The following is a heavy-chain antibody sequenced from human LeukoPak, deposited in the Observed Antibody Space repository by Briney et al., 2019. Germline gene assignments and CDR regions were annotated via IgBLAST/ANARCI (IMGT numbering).Heavy chain of an antibody. D-gene: IGHD3-9*01. CDR1: GFTFRSYA. CDR2: IGSGGDIT. J-gene: IGHJ3*02. Sequence: PGGSLRLSCVASGFTFRSYAMSWVRQAPGKGLEWVSGIGSGGDITYYADSVKGRFTFSRDNSKNTLYLQMNSLRAEDTAVYYCAKFDISLDAFDIWGQGTMVTVSS. CDR3: AKFDISLDAFDI. V-gene: IGHV3-23*01.